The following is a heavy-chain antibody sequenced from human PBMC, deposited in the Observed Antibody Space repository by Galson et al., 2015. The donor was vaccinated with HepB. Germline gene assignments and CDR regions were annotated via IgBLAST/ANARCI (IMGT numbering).Heavy chain of an antibody. D-gene: IGHD3-22*01. V-gene: IGHV2-26*01. J-gene: IGHJ6*02. CDR2: IFSNDEK. CDR3: ARGPGNYDSSGYPPYYYYGMDV. CDR1: GFSLSSFRMG. Sequence: PALVKPTQTLTLTCTVSGFSLSSFRMGVSWIRQPPGKALEWLAHIFSNDEKSYTTSLKSRLTISKDTSKSLVVLRMTNMAPVDTATYFCARGPGNYDSSGYPPYYYYGMDVWGPGTTVTVSS.